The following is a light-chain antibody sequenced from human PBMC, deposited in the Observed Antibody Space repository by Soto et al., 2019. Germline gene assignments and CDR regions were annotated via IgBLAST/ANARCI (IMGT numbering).Light chain of an antibody. V-gene: IGLV2-14*01. CDR1: SSDIGGYNY. CDR3: SSYTSSSTLAYV. J-gene: IGLJ1*01. CDR2: EVN. Sequence: QSALTQPASVSASPGQSITISCTGTSSDIGGYNYVSWYQQHPGKAPKLMIYEVNNRPSGVSNRFSGSKSGSTASLTISGLQAEDEADYYCSSYTSSSTLAYVFGAGTKLIFL.